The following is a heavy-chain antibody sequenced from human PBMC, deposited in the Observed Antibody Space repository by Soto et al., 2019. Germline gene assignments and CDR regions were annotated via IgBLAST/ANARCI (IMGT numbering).Heavy chain of an antibody. D-gene: IGHD3-10*01. CDR2: INPNSGNI. V-gene: IGHV1-8*01. J-gene: IGHJ4*02. CDR3: ARGRASGSYYLLDY. Sequence: ASVKVSCKASGDTFTTYDINWVRQATGHRLEWMGWINPNSGNIGYAQRFQGRVTMTRDTAIRTAYMEVSSLRSDDTAVYYCARGRASGSYYLLDYWGQGTLVTVSS. CDR1: GDTFTTYD.